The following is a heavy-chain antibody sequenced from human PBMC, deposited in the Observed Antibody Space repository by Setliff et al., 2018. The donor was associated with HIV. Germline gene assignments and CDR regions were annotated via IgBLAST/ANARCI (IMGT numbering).Heavy chain of an antibody. Sequence: LSLTCTVSGASLSNYYWSWIRQSPGKGLEWIGYMYTSGSANFNPSLKSRATISLDTSKNQFSLKLSSVTAADTAVYYCARVHLYDATAYYSSFESWGPGILVTVSS. CDR3: ARVHLYDATAYYSSFES. D-gene: IGHD2-21*01. V-gene: IGHV4-4*08. J-gene: IGHJ4*02. CDR2: MYTSGSA. CDR1: GASLSNYY.